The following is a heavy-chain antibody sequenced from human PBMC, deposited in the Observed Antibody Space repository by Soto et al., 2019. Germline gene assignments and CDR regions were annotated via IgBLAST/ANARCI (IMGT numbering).Heavy chain of an antibody. CDR1: GFTFSSYA. V-gene: IGHV3-23*01. J-gene: IGHJ3*02. D-gene: IGHD3-9*01. CDR3: AKDPLTRLYYDILTGPSDAFDI. CDR2: ISDSGGST. Sequence: GGSLRLSCAASGFTFSSYAMSWVRQAPGKGLEWVSAISDSGGSTYYADSVKGRFTISRDNSKNTLYLQMNSLRAEDTAVYYCAKDPLTRLYYDILTGPSDAFDIWGQGTMVTVSS.